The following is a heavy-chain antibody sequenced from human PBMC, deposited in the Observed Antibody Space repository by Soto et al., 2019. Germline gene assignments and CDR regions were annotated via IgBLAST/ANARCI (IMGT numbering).Heavy chain of an antibody. CDR3: ARGYCNNGVCLVAAGVDS. D-gene: IGHD2-8*01. CDR2: INPNTRGT. CDR1: GYTFTAYY. Sequence: QVQLVQSGADVKKPGASVKVSCEASGYTFTAYYMHWVRQAPGQGLEWMGYINPNTRGTNYTQKFQGRVTMTGDTSISTAYRELSSLTSDDTAVYYCARGYCNNGVCLVAAGVDSWGQGTLVTVSS. V-gene: IGHV1-2*02. J-gene: IGHJ4*02.